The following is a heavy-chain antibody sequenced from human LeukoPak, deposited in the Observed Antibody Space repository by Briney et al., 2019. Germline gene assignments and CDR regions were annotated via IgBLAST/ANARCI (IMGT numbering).Heavy chain of an antibody. V-gene: IGHV4-38-2*01. D-gene: IGHD3-10*01. CDR1: GYSISSGYY. CDR2: IYHSGST. J-gene: IGHJ4*02. Sequence: SETLSLTCAVSGYSISSGYYWDWIRQPPGKGLEWIGSIYHSGSTYYNPSLKSRVTISVGTSKNQFSLKLSSVTAADTAVYYCASLGLLWFGESGDYWGQGTLVTVSS. CDR3: ASLGLLWFGESGDY.